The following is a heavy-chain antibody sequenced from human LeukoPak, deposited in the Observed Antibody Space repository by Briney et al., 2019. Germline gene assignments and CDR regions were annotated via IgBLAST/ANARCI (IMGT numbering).Heavy chain of an antibody. CDR1: GFTFSSYG. D-gene: IGHD3-10*01. J-gene: IGHJ4*02. Sequence: GGSLRLSCAASGFTFSSYGMSWVRQAPGKGLEWVSAISGSGGSTYYADSVKGRFTISRDNSKNTLYLQMNSLRAEDTAVYYCAKGGTLLWFGEYYYFDYWGQGTLVTVSS. CDR3: AKGGTLLWFGEYYYFDY. V-gene: IGHV3-23*01. CDR2: ISGSGGST.